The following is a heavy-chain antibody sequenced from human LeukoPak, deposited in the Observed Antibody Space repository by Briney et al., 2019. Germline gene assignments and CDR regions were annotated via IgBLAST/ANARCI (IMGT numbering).Heavy chain of an antibody. CDR3: ATIQLWLVGDYYYYYGMDV. D-gene: IGHD5-18*01. V-gene: IGHV1-24*01. CDR1: GYTLTELS. CDR2: FDPEDGET. Sequence: GASVKVSCKVSGYTLTELSMHWVRQAPGKGLEWMGGFDPEDGETIYAQKFQGGVTMTEDTSTDTAYMELSSLRSEDTAVYYCATIQLWLVGDYYYYYGMDVWGQGTTVTVSS. J-gene: IGHJ6*02.